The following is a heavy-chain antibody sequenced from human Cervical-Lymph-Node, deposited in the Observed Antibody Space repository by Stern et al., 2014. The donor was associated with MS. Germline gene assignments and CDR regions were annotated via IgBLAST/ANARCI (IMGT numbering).Heavy chain of an antibody. V-gene: IGHV1-18*01. CDR1: GYTFSRLG. Sequence: VQLVQSGAEVKKPGASVKVSCKASGYTFSRLGISWVRLAPGQGLEWMGWISAYNGKTTYAQKLQGRVTLTTETSTSTAYMELRSLTSDDTAVYYCASGSLEGFDPWGQGTLVTVSS. J-gene: IGHJ5*02. CDR3: ASGSLEGFDP. CDR2: ISAYNGKT. D-gene: IGHD5-24*01.